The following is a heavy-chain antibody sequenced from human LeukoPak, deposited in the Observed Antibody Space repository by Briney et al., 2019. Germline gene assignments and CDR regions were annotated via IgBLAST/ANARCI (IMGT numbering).Heavy chain of an antibody. Sequence: ASVKVSCKASGYTFTNNYLRWVRQAPGQGLEWMGMIYPRDGSTSYAQNFQGRVTVTRDTSTTTVHMELRGLRSEGTAVYYCARDQEGFDYWGQGTVVTVSS. V-gene: IGHV1-46*01. J-gene: IGHJ4*02. CDR1: GYTFTNNY. CDR2: IYPRDGST. CDR3: ARDQEGFDY.